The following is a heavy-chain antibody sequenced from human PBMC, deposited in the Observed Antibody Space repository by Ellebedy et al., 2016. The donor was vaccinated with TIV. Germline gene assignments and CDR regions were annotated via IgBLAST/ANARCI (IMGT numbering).Heavy chain of an antibody. CDR3: ARDWTRGGGYFASWFDP. D-gene: IGHD2/OR15-2a*01. V-gene: IGHV4-4*02. Sequence: MPSETLSLTCVVSGGSINSDNYWSWVRQSPGRGLEWIGEVYHSGHTNYNPSLRSRVSISVDKSKSQFSLRLRSMTAADTAVYYCARDWTRGGGYFASWFDPWGQGTPVTVSS. CDR1: GGSINSDNY. J-gene: IGHJ5*02. CDR2: VYHSGHT.